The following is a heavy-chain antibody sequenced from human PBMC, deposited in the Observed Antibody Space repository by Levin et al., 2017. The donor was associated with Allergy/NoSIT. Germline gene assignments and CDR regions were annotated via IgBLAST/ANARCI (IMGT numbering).Heavy chain of an antibody. Sequence: PGESLKISCKTSGYTFTDYYLHWVRQAPGQGLQWMGRINPNTGGTNYAQKFQGRVTMTRDTSITTGYMELSSLRSDDTAIFYCAREYRNGDYDSWGQGTLVTVSS. CDR2: INPNTGGT. CDR3: AREYRNGDYDS. D-gene: IGHD3-16*02. CDR1: GYTFTDYY. J-gene: IGHJ4*02. V-gene: IGHV1-2*06.